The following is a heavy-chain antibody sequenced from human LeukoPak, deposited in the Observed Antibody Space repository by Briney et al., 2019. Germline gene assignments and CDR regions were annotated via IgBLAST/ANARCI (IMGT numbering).Heavy chain of an antibody. CDR1: GYTFTSYD. CDR2: IIPILGIA. Sequence: GASVKVSCKASGYTFTSYDINWVRQAPGQGLEWMGRIIPILGIANYAQKFQGRVTITADKSTSTAYMELRSLRSDDTAVYYCARSVHTPGLFSYGVDYWGQGTLVTVSS. CDR3: ARSVHTPGLFSYGVDY. J-gene: IGHJ4*02. D-gene: IGHD5-18*01. V-gene: IGHV1-69*04.